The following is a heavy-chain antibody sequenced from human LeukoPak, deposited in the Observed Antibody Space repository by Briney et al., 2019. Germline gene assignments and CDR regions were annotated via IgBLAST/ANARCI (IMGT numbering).Heavy chain of an antibody. J-gene: IGHJ4*01. D-gene: IGHD6-13*01. CDR1: GFTFTDYW. CDR2: IRQDGGEK. V-gene: IGHV3-7*01. CDR3: ARDGTAAGLYFDL. Sequence: GGYLRLFCAVSGFTFTDYWMNWVRQAPGKGLEWVASIRQDGGEKSYVDSVKGRFTISRDNTKNSLYLQINSLRAEDTAVYYCARDGTAAGLYFDLWGQGTLVTVSS.